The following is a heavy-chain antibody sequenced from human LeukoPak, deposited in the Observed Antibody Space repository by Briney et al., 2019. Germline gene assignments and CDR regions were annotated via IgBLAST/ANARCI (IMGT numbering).Heavy chain of an antibody. D-gene: IGHD3-9*01. Sequence: WASVKVSCKASGYTFTDFYIHWVRQAPGQGLEWMGRINPKSGVTDYAQKFQGRVAMTTDTSINTAYMELSRLRSDDTAVYYCARELTRHAIFTDYWGQGTLVTVSS. CDR3: ARELTRHAIFTDY. CDR2: INPKSGVT. V-gene: IGHV1-2*06. CDR1: GYTFTDFY. J-gene: IGHJ4*02.